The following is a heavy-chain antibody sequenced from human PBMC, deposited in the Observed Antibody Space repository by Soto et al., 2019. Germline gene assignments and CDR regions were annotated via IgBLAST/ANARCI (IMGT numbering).Heavy chain of an antibody. Sequence: EVQLVESGGVVVQPGGSLRLSCAASGFTFDDYTMHWVRQAPGKGLEWVSLISWDGGSTYYADSVKGRFTISRDNSKNSLYLQMNSLRTEDTALYYCAKDFGVAATILGMDYWGQGTLVTVSS. CDR2: ISWDGGST. V-gene: IGHV3-43*01. CDR1: GFTFDDYT. J-gene: IGHJ4*02. D-gene: IGHD2-15*01. CDR3: AKDFGVAATILGMDY.